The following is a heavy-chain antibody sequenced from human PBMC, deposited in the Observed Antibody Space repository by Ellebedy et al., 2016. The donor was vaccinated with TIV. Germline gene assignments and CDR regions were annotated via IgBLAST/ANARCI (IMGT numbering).Heavy chain of an antibody. CDR3: ASDSGGGRRFFDD. V-gene: IGHV3-7*01. D-gene: IGHD3-10*01. Sequence: GGSLRLSCTASGFTLTNYWMTWVRQAPGRGLEWVANINDDGTKKHFVDSVRGRFTISRDDAGNSLYLQMSSLGAEDTAVYYCASDSGGGRRFFDDWGQGTLVTVSS. CDR2: INDDGTKK. J-gene: IGHJ4*02. CDR1: GFTLTNYW.